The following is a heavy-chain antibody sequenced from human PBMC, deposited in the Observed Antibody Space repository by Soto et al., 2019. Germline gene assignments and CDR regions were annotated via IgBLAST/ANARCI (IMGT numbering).Heavy chain of an antibody. CDR2: INHSGST. Sequence: SETLSLTCAVYGVSFSGYYWTWIRQPPETGLEWIGEINHSGSTNYNPSLKSRVTISVDTSKNQFSLKLTSVTAADTAVYYCARDKITGLFDYWGQGTLVTVSS. J-gene: IGHJ4*02. D-gene: IGHD2-8*02. CDR3: ARDKITGLFDY. V-gene: IGHV4-34*01. CDR1: GVSFSGYY.